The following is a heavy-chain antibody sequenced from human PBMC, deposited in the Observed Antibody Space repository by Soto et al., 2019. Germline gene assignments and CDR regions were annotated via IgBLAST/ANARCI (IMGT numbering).Heavy chain of an antibody. V-gene: IGHV1-18*01. D-gene: IGHD5-18*01. J-gene: IGHJ6*02. CDR3: ARRVQVWLPDYYGMDV. Sequence: QAQLVQSGAEVKKPGASVNVSCKASGYDYVTYAITWVRQRPGQGLEWMGWISTLNGNTNYAQNFQGRVTMTTNTSTRIVHLELRSLRSDDTAVYYCARRVQVWLPDYYGMDVWGQCTKVTVSS. CDR2: ISTLNGNT. CDR1: GYDYVTYA.